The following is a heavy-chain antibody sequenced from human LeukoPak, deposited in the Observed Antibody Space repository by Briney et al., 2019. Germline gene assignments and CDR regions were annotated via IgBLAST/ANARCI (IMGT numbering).Heavy chain of an antibody. CDR3: VKGEATVTTWFDY. CDR2: ISYDGSNK. Sequence: GGSLRPSCAASGFTFSSYAMHWVRQAPGKGLEWVAFISYDGSNKRYADSVKGRFTISRDNSKHTLYLQMNSLRAEDTAVFYCVKGEATVTTWFDYWGQGTLVTVSS. J-gene: IGHJ4*02. D-gene: IGHD4-17*01. CDR1: GFTFSSYA. V-gene: IGHV3-30-3*01.